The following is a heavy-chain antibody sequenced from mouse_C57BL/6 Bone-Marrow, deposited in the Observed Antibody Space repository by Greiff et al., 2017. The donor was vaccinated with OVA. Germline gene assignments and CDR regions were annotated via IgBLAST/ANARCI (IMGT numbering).Heavy chain of an antibody. J-gene: IGHJ2*01. CDR2: INPSNGGT. D-gene: IGHD1-1*01. CDR3: ARIRIYYYGSSYVYYFDY. Sequence: QVQLQQPGAELVKPGASVKLSCKASGYTFTSYWMHWVKQRPGQGLEWIGKINPSNGGTNYNENFKSKAILTVDKSASTAYMQLSSLTSEDSAVYYCARIRIYYYGSSYVYYFDYWGQGTTLTVSS. CDR1: GYTFTSYW. V-gene: IGHV1-53*01.